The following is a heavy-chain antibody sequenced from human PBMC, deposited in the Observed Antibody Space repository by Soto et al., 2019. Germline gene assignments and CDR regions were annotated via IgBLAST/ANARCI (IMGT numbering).Heavy chain of an antibody. Sequence: PGGSLRLSCAASGFTFSMSAMSWVRQAPGKGLEWVSTTGLNGRTTYYADSVKGRFTVSRDNSKNTLHLQMNSLRAEDTAVYYCATVHSTSRSFDYWGRGTLVTVSS. V-gene: IGHV3-23*01. J-gene: IGHJ4*02. CDR1: GFTFSMSA. CDR2: TGLNGRTT. D-gene: IGHD2-2*01. CDR3: ATVHSTSRSFDY.